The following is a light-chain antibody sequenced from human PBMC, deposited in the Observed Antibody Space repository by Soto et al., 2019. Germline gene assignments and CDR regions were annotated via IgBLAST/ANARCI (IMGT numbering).Light chain of an antibody. J-gene: IGLJ1*01. CDR2: SNN. CDR1: SSNIGSHT. V-gene: IGLV1-44*01. CDR3: AAWDDSLNGRV. Sequence: QSVLTQPPSASGTPGQRVTISCSGSSSNIGSHTVTWYQQLPGTAPKLLIYSNNQRPSGVPDRFSGSKSGTSASLAISGLQSEDEADYYCAAWDDSLNGRVFGTGTKVTVL.